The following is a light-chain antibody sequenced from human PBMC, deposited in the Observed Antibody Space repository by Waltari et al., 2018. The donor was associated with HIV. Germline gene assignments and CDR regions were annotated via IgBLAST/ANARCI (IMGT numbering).Light chain of an antibody. V-gene: IGLV1-51*01. J-gene: IGLJ3*02. CDR3: GTWDRSLSTWL. CDR1: SSNIGRYY. Sequence: QSVLTQPPSVSAAPGQSVAISCSGSSSNIGRYYVSWYVKLPRTAPQLLIYENKTRPSGCPDRVAGSKSGTSATLGITGLQTGDEAHYYCGTWDRSLSTWLFGGGTKLNVL. CDR2: ENK.